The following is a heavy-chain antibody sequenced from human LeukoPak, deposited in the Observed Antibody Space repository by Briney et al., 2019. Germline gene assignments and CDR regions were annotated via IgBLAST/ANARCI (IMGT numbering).Heavy chain of an antibody. CDR2: INPNSGGT. J-gene: IGHJ5*02. CDR1: GYTFTGYY. Sequence: ASVKVSCKVSGYTFTGYYMHWVRQAPGQGLEWMGWINPNSGGTNYAQKFQGRVTMTRDTSISTAYMELSRLRSDDTAVYYCARGLIKYDFWSGYWGDNNWFDPWGQGTLVTVSS. D-gene: IGHD3-3*01. CDR3: ARGLIKYDFWSGYWGDNNWFDP. V-gene: IGHV1-2*02.